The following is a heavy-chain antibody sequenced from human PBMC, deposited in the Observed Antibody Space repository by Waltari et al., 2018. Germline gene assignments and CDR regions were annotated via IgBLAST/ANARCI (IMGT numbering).Heavy chain of an antibody. CDR2: IRSKAYGGTT. Sequence: EVQLVESGGGLVQPGRSLRLSCTAFGFTFGDYAMSWFRQAPGKGLEWVGFIRSKAYGGTTEYAASVKGRFTISRDDSKSIAYLQMSSLNTEDTAVYYCTRGPVPYYDSIGGYFSYCSMDVWGQGTTVTVSS. CDR1: GFTFGDYA. V-gene: IGHV3-49*03. CDR3: TRGPVPYYDSIGGYFSYCSMDV. D-gene: IGHD3-22*01. J-gene: IGHJ6*02.